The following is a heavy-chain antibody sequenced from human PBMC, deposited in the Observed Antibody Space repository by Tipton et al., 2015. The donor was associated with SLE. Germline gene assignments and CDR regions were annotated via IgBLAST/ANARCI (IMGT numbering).Heavy chain of an antibody. CDR2: IYYDGST. CDR3: ARLLVAAGTTWFDP. D-gene: IGHD6-13*01. V-gene: IGHV4-59*01. Sequence: TLSLTCTVSNGSINSYYWSWIRQPPGTGLEYIGYIYYDGSTNYNPSLKSRVTISVDTSKNKFSLKLNSMTAADTAVYYCARLLVAAGTTWFDPWGQGTLVTVSS. CDR1: NGSINSYY. J-gene: IGHJ5*02.